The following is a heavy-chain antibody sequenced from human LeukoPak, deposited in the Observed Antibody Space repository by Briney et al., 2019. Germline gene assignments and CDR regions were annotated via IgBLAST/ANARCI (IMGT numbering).Heavy chain of an antibody. Sequence: ASVKVSCKASGYTFTSYGISWVRLAPGQGLEWMGWISAYNGNTNYAQKLQGRVTMTTDTSTSTAYMELRSLRSDDTAVYYCARGVVPAAILNYGMDVWGQGTTVTVSS. CDR1: GYTFTSYG. CDR2: ISAYNGNT. V-gene: IGHV1-18*01. D-gene: IGHD2-2*01. J-gene: IGHJ6*02. CDR3: ARGVVPAAILNYGMDV.